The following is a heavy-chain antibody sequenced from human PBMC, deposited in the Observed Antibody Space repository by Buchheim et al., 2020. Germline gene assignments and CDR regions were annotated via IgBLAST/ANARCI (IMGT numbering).Heavy chain of an antibody. J-gene: IGHJ4*02. CDR2: IKSKPDGGTT. V-gene: IGHV3-15*07. CDR3: VTGAWLDF. CDR1: GFIFSNAW. Sequence: EVQLAESGGGLVKPGESLRLSCAGSGFIFSNAWMNWVRQASGKGLEWVGRIKSKPDGGTTDYAAPVKGRFTTPRDDSTNKVYLQMNSLKIEDTAVYYCVTGAWLDFWGQGTL.